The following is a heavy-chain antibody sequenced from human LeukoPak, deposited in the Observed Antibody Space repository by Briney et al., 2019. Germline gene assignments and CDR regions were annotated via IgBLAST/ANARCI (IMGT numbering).Heavy chain of an antibody. J-gene: IGHJ4*02. Sequence: AGGSLRLSCAASGFTFSSYAMNWVRQAPGEGLEWVSIISGSGDTTYYADSVKGRFTISRDNSKNTLYLQMNSLRAEDTAVYYCAKARGSSRYYANFDYWGQGALVTVSS. CDR1: GFTFSSYA. V-gene: IGHV3-23*01. D-gene: IGHD6-13*01. CDR3: AKARGSSRYYANFDY. CDR2: ISGSGDTT.